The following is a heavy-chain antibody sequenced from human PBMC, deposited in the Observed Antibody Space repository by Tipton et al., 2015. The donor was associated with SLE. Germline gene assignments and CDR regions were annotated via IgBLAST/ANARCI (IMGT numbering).Heavy chain of an antibody. CDR1: GFTFSNYA. J-gene: IGHJ4*02. CDR2: ISASGGSGTST. D-gene: IGHD1-7*01. V-gene: IGHV3-23*01. Sequence: GSLRLSCAASGFTFSNYAMSWVRQAPGKGLEWVSTISASGGSGTSTYYADSVRGRFTISRDNSKNTLSLQMNSLTAEDTAVYYCTKQRAGWGTPVDYWGQGTLVTVSS. CDR3: TKQRAGWGTPVDY.